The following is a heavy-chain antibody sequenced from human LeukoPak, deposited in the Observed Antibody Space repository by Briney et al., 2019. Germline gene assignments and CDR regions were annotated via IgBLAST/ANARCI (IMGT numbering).Heavy chain of an antibody. V-gene: IGHV4-4*07. CDR1: GDSINSYY. Sequence: SETLSLTCTVSGDSINSYYWSWIRQPAGKGLEWIGRIYTSGSTNYNPSLKSRVTMSVDTSKNQFSLNLNSLPAADTAVYYCARDRPYDSSGYFYVFDYWGQGTLVTVSS. D-gene: IGHD3-22*01. CDR3: ARDRPYDSSGYFYVFDY. J-gene: IGHJ4*02. CDR2: IYTSGST.